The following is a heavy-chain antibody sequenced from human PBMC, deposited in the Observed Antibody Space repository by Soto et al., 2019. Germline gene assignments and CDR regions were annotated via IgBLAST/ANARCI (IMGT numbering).Heavy chain of an antibody. J-gene: IGHJ4*02. CDR1: GFTFSSYG. V-gene: IGHV3-30*18. CDR3: AKGAPYYYDSSGYYGPFDY. Sequence: GGSLRLSCAASGFTFSSYGIHWVRQAPGKGLEWVALISYDGSNKYYADSVKGRFTISRDNSKNTLYLQTNSLRAEDTAMYYCAKGAPYYYDSSGYYGPFDYWGQGTLVTVSS. D-gene: IGHD3-22*01. CDR2: ISYDGSNK.